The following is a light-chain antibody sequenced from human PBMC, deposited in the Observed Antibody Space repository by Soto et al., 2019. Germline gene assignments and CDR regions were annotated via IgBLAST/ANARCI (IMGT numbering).Light chain of an antibody. CDR1: QSITNC. J-gene: IGKJ2*01. V-gene: IGKV1-5*03. CDR2: DAS. Sequence: DIQMTQSPSTLSASVGDRVTITCRASQSITNCLAWYQQKPGKAPKLLILDASSLRSGVPSRFSGSGSGTEFTLTISSLQPEDFATYYCQQHNPYSPYTFGQGTKVDIK. CDR3: QQHNPYSPYT.